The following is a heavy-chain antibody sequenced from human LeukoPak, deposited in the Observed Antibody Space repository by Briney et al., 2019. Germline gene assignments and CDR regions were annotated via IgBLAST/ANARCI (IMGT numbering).Heavy chain of an antibody. Sequence: PSETLSLTCTVSGDSISSYYWSWVRQPAGKGLEWIGRIHPSGSTNYNPSLKSRVTLSVDTSKNQFSLKLSSVTAADTAVYYCARITFVVEGYGMDVWGQGTTVTVSS. J-gene: IGHJ6*02. D-gene: IGHD2-21*01. V-gene: IGHV4-4*07. CDR3: ARITFVVEGYGMDV. CDR2: IHPSGST. CDR1: GDSISSYY.